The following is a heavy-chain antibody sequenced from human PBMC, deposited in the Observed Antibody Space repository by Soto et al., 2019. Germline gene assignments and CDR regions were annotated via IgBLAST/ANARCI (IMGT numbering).Heavy chain of an antibody. Sequence: SETLSLTCTVSGGSLSSSSYYWGWIRQPPGKGLEWIASIYYSGNTYYNPSLKSRVTISVDTSKNQFSLKLSSVTAADTAVYYCARFGYSTNIGIDYWGQGTLVTVSS. CDR2: IYYSGNT. J-gene: IGHJ4*02. D-gene: IGHD3-22*01. CDR1: GGSLSSSSYY. CDR3: ARFGYSTNIGIDY. V-gene: IGHV4-39*07.